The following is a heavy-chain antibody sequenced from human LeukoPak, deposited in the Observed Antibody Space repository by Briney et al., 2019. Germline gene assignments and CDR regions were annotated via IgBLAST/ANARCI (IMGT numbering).Heavy chain of an antibody. CDR3: AKGSSSGSFDY. D-gene: IGHD6-6*01. CDR2: ISYDGSNK. J-gene: IGHJ4*02. V-gene: IGHV3-30*18. Sequence: GRSLRLSCAASGFTFSSYGMPWVRQAPGKGLEWVAVISYDGSNKYYADSVKGRFTFSRDNSKNTLYLQMNSLRAEDTAVYYCAKGSSSGSFDYWGQGTLVTVSS. CDR1: GFTFSSYG.